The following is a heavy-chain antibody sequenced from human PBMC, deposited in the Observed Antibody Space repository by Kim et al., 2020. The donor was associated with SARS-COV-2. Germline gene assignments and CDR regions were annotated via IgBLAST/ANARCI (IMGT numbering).Heavy chain of an antibody. CDR3: ATTRTPEWLAAFDY. Sequence: AQKFQGRVTMTEDTSTDTAYMELSSLRSEDTAVYYCATTRTPEWLAAFDYWGQGTLVTVSS. J-gene: IGHJ4*02. D-gene: IGHD6-19*01. V-gene: IGHV1-24*01.